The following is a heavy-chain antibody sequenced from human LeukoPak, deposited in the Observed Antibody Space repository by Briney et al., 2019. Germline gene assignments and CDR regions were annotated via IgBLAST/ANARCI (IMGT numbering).Heavy chain of an antibody. V-gene: IGHV4-38-2*02. CDR2: IYHSGST. J-gene: IGHJ2*01. D-gene: IGHD3-22*01. CDR1: GYSISSGYY. Sequence: SETLSLTCTVSGYSISSGYYWGWIRQPPGKGLEWIGNIYHSGSTYYNPSLKSRVTISVDTSKNQFSLKLSSVTAADTAVYYCARDGGITMIVVDRNWYFDLWGRGTLVTVSS. CDR3: ARDGGITMIVVDRNWYFDL.